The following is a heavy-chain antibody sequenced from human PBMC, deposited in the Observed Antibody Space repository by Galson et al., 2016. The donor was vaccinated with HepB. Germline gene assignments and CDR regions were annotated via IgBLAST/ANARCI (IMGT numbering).Heavy chain of an antibody. D-gene: IGHD2-15*01. J-gene: IGHJ4*02. CDR2: ISSGSSYI. CDR3: AREWANCSAGDCQYYFDY. Sequence: SLRLSCAVSGFTFSTYTMNWVRQAPGKGLEWVSSISSGSSYIYYADSVNGRFTISRDNAKNSLYLQMTTLRADDTAVYYCAREWANCSAGDCQYYFDYWGQGTRLTVSA. V-gene: IGHV3-21*06. CDR1: GFTFSTYT.